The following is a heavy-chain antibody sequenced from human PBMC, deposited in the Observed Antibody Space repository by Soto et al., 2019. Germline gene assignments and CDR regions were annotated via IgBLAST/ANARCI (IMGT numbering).Heavy chain of an antibody. D-gene: IGHD3-22*01. CDR1: GGSISSGDYY. V-gene: IGHV4-30-4*01. J-gene: IGHJ2*01. CDR3: ARDGSDSSGLAGWYFDL. CDR2: IYYSGST. Sequence: QVQLQESGPGLVKPSQTLSLTCTVSGGSISSGDYYWSWIRQPPGKGLEWIGYIYYSGSTYYNPSLKSRVTISVDTSKNQFSLKLSSVTAADTAVYYCARDGSDSSGLAGWYFDLWGRGTLVTVSS.